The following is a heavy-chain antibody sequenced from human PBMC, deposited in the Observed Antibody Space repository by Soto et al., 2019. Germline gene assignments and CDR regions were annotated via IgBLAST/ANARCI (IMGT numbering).Heavy chain of an antibody. V-gene: IGHV1-18*01. CDR2: ISPYNGNT. CDR3: ARDNHDPTRYSGTYYVWFDP. Sequence: QVQLVQSGAEVKKPGASVKVSCKASGYSFSSYGISWVRQAPGQGLEWMGWISPYNGNTEYAQKFQGRVTMTTDTSRSTAYMELASLRSDDTAVYYCARDNHDPTRYSGTYYVWFDPWGQGTLVTVSS. CDR1: GYSFSSYG. D-gene: IGHD1-26*01. J-gene: IGHJ5*02.